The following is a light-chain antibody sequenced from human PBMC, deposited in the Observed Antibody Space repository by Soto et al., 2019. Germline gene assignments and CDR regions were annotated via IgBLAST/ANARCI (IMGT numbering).Light chain of an antibody. CDR2: DVS. CDR3: SSYTGSSSLGV. CDR1: SSDVGGYNY. V-gene: IGLV2-14*01. J-gene: IGLJ1*01. Sequence: QSALTQPASVSGSPGQSITISCTGTSSDVGGYNYVSWYQQHPGKAPKLMIYDVSNRPSGVSNRFSGSKSGNTASLTISGRQAEDGADYYCSSYTGSSSLGVFGTGTKLTVL.